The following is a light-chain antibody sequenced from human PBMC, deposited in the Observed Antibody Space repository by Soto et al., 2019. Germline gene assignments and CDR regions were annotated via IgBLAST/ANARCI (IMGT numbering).Light chain of an antibody. Sequence: QSALTQPPSAAGSPGQSVTISCTATKSDIGVYDFGSWYQHHPGKAPRLIIYEVVQRPSGVPDRFSGSKSGNTASPTVSGLQAAHEADSSCKSYAGRNAYVFGSRTKVTGL. J-gene: IGLJ1*01. CDR1: KSDIGVYDF. CDR3: KSYAGRNAYV. V-gene: IGLV2-8*01. CDR2: EVV.